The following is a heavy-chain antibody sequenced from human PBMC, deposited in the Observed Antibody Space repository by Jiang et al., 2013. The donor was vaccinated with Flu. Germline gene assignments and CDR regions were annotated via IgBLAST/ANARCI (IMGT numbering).Heavy chain of an antibody. CDR2: IIPIFGTA. CDR1: GGTFSSYA. CDR3: ARGSGIQLWGWWDY. Sequence: KVSCKASGGTFSSYAISWVRQAPGQGLEWMGGIIPIFGTANYAQKFQGRVTITADESTSTAYMELSSLRSEDTAVYYCARGSGIQLWGWWDYWGQGTLVTVSS. V-gene: IGHV1-69*01. D-gene: IGHD5-18*01. J-gene: IGHJ4*02.